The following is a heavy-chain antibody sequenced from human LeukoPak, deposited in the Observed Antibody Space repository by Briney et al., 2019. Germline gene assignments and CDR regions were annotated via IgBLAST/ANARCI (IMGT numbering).Heavy chain of an antibody. CDR3: AKKGCYDGSGYYMYYFDH. J-gene: IGHJ4*02. V-gene: IGHV3-23*01. CDR2: ISDSGDTP. D-gene: IGHD3-22*01. CDR1: GFTFSNYA. Sequence: GGSLRLSCTASGFTFSNYAMSWVRQAPGKGLKWVSSISDSGDTPYYADSVKGLFTISRDNSKNTLYLHMNSLRAEDTAVDYCAKKGCYDGSGYYMYYFDHWGQGTLVTVSS.